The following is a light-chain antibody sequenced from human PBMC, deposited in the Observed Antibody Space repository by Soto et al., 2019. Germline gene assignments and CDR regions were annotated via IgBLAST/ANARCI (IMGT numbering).Light chain of an antibody. CDR1: VSEVAGYPY. CDR3: SSFTRIVGL. CDR2: DAS. J-gene: IGLJ2*01. Sequence: QSALTQPASVSGSPGQTITISCTGAVSEVAGYPYVSWYQQHPGKGPKVIIYDASNRPLGVSNRFSGSKSGTTASLTISGLQAEDEADYYCSSFTRIVGLFGGGTKVNV. V-gene: IGLV2-14*03.